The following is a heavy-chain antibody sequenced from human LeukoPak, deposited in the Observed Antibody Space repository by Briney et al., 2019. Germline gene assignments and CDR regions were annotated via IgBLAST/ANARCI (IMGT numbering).Heavy chain of an antibody. CDR2: ILSDGSKE. V-gene: IGHV3-33*06. D-gene: IGHD2-2*03. CDR3: AKPSGYFYGVDV. Sequence: GSLILSCAASGFTFSSYGMNWVRQAPGKGLEWVAVILSDGSKEFYTDYVKGRFTISRDNSKNTLYLQMNSLRAEDTAVYYCAKPSGYFYGVDVWGPGTTVTVSS. CDR1: GFTFSSYG. J-gene: IGHJ6*02.